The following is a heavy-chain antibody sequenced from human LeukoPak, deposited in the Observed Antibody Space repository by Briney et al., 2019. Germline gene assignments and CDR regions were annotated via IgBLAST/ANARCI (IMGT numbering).Heavy chain of an antibody. V-gene: IGHV1-18*01. CDR1: GYTFTSYG. D-gene: IGHD6-13*01. J-gene: IGHJ4*02. CDR3: ARTGAAGTLRYYFDY. Sequence: ASVKVSCKASGYTFTSYGISWVRQAPGQGLEWXXXISAYNGNTNXXQKLXXRVTMTTGTSTSTAYMELRSLRSDDTAVYYCARTGAAGTLRYYFDYWGQGTLVTVSS. CDR2: ISAYNGNT.